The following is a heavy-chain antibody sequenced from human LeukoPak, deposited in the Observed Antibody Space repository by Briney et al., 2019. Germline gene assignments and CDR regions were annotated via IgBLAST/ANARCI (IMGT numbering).Heavy chain of an antibody. V-gene: IGHV3-23*01. CDR2: ISGSGDST. Sequence: PGGSLRLSCAASGFTFSSYAMSWVRQAPGKGLEWVSAISGSGDSTYYADSVKGRFTISGDNSKNTLNLQMNSLRAEDTAVYYCARARYYYGSGGVWGQGTMVTVSS. J-gene: IGHJ3*01. CDR1: GFTFSSYA. CDR3: ARARYYYGSGGV. D-gene: IGHD3-10*01.